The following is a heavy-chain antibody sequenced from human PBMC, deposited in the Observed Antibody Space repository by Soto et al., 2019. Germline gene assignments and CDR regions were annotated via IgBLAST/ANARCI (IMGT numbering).Heavy chain of an antibody. CDR2: IKLDGSEK. CDR3: ARDPGYGSENSVNHYLDF. CDR1: GFTFGIYW. D-gene: IGHD3-10*01. J-gene: IGHJ4*01. Sequence: GGSLRLSCEASGFTFGIYWMSWVRQAPGKGLEWVATIKLDGSEKKYVDSVKGRFTTSRDNAKNSLYLQMDSLRAEDTAVYYCARDPGYGSENSVNHYLDFWGHGTLFTVSS. V-gene: IGHV3-7*01.